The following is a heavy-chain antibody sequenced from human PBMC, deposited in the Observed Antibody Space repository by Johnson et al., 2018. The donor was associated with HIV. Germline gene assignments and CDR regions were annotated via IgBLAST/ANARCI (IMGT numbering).Heavy chain of an antibody. D-gene: IGHD5-12*01. Sequence: VQLVESGGGLVQPGRSLRISCAASRFTFDDYAMHWVRQAPGKGLEWVANIKQDGSDKYYVDSVKGRFTISRDNAKNSLYLKMNSLRAEDTALYYCARCGYSSYWDAFDIWGQGTMVTVSS. J-gene: IGHJ3*02. CDR1: RFTFDDYA. V-gene: IGHV3-7*02. CDR3: ARCGYSSYWDAFDI. CDR2: IKQDGSDK.